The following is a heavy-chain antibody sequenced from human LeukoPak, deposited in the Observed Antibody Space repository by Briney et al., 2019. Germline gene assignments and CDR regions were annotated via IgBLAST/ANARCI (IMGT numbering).Heavy chain of an antibody. Sequence: PGGSLRLSCAASGFTFDDYTMHWVRQAPGKGLEWVSPISWHGINTYYADSVRGRFTISRDNSKNSLYLQMSSLRTEDTALYYCAKDDDYGGNSALDYWGQGTLVTVSS. CDR2: ISWHGINT. J-gene: IGHJ4*02. D-gene: IGHD4-23*01. CDR1: GFTFDDYT. V-gene: IGHV3-43*01. CDR3: AKDDDYGGNSALDY.